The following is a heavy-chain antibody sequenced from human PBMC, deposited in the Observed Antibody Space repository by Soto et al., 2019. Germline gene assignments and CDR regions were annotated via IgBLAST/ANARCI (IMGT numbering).Heavy chain of an antibody. J-gene: IGHJ4*02. CDR1: GFTFTSYG. D-gene: IGHD5-18*01. V-gene: IGHV3-30*03. CDR2: ISYDGSLQ. Sequence: QAHLVESGGGVVQPGRSLRLSCAASGFTFTSYGMHWVRQAPGTRLEWVAVISYDGSLQHYADSVKGRFTISRDNSKNMVHLQMNSLRAEDTAVYYCVSDRGYGHASVPYSWGQGTLVSVSS. CDR3: VSDRGYGHASVPYS.